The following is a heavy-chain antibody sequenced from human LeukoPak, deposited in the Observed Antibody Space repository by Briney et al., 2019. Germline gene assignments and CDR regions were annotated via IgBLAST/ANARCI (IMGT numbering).Heavy chain of an antibody. Sequence: GASVKVSCKASGYTFTGYYMHWVRQAPGQGLEWMGWINPNSGGTNYAQKFQGRVTMTRDTSISTAYMELSRLRSDDTAVYYCARGRYVPAARTYYFDYWGQGTLVTVSS. J-gene: IGHJ4*02. CDR2: INPNSGGT. D-gene: IGHD2-2*01. CDR1: GYTFTGYY. CDR3: ARGRYVPAARTYYFDY. V-gene: IGHV1-2*02.